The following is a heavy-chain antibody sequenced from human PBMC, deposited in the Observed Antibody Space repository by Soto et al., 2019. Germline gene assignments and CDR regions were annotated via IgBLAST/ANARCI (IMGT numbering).Heavy chain of an antibody. CDR3: ARLQMDDFWSGYWFDT. Sequence: GESLKISCKGSGYSFTSYWNGWGRQMPGKGLEWMGIIYPGDSDTRYSPSFHGQVTISAAKSISTAYLQWSSLKASDTALYYCARLQMDDFWSGYWFDTWGQGTLVTVSS. D-gene: IGHD3-3*01. CDR1: GYSFTSYW. J-gene: IGHJ5*02. V-gene: IGHV5-51*01. CDR2: IYPGDSDT.